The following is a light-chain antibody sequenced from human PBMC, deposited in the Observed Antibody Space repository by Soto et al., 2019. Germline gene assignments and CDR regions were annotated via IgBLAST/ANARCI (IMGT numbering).Light chain of an antibody. CDR2: EDN. CDR1: SGSIATNY. CDR3: QSYDSNNNV. Sequence: NFMLTQPHSVSESPGKTVSISCTGSSGSIATNYVQWYQQRPDSAPTTVICEDNQRPSGVPDRFSGSIDSSSNSASLTISGLKTEDEADYYCQSYDSNNNVFGSGTQLTVL. J-gene: IGLJ6*01. V-gene: IGLV6-57*02.